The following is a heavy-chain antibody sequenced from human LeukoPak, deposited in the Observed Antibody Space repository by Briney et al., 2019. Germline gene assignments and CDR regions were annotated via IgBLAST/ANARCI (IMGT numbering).Heavy chain of an antibody. CDR1: GGSFSGYY. CDR3: ARRVAAAGTIWAD. Sequence: SETLSLTCAVYGGSFSGYYWSWIRQPPGKGLEWIGEINHSGSTNYNPSLKSRVTISVDTSKNQFSLKLSSVTAADTAVYYCARRVAAAGTIWADWGQGTLVTVSS. J-gene: IGHJ4*02. V-gene: IGHV4-34*01. D-gene: IGHD6-13*01. CDR2: INHSGST.